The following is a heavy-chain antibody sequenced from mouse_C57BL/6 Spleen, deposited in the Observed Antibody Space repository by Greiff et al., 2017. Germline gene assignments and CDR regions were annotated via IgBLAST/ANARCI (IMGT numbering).Heavy chain of an antibody. Sequence: VQLQQSGPGLVKPSQSLSLTCSVTGYSITSGYYWNWIRQFPGNKLEWMGYISYDGSNNYNPSLKNRISITRDTSKNQFFLKLNSVTTEDTATYYCARGAYGSSFDYWGQGTTLTVSS. D-gene: IGHD1-1*01. V-gene: IGHV3-6*01. CDR2: ISYDGSN. CDR3: ARGAYGSSFDY. CDR1: GYSITSGYY. J-gene: IGHJ2*01.